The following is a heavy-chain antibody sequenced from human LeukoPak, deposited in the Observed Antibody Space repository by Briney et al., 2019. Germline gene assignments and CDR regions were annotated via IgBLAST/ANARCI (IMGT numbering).Heavy chain of an antibody. CDR3: ARRSDYYDSSAYYY. CDR2: MYPNSGNT. J-gene: IGHJ4*02. D-gene: IGHD3-22*01. V-gene: IGHV1-8*03. Sequence: GASVKVSCKASGYTFTNYDINWVRQATGQGLEWMGWMYPNSGNTGYAQKFQGRVTITRDTSIGTAYMELSSLSSEDTAVYYCARRSDYYDSSAYYYWGQGTLVTVSS. CDR1: GYTFTNYD.